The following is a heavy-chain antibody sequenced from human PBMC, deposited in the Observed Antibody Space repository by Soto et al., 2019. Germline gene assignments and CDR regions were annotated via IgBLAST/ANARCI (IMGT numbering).Heavy chain of an antibody. V-gene: IGHV4-39*01. D-gene: IGHD1-7*01. CDR3: ARQSTWNYDY. J-gene: IGHJ4*02. CDR2: IYYSGST. Sequence: QLQLQESGPGLVKPSETLSLTCTVSGGSISSSSYYWGWIRQPPGKGLEWIGSIYYSGSTYYNPSLKSRVTISVDTSKNQFSLKLSSVTAADMAVYYCARQSTWNYDYWGQGTLVTVSS. CDR1: GGSISSSSYY.